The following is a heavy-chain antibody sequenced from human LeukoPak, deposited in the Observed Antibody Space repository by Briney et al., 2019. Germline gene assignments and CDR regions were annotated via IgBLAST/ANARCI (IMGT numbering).Heavy chain of an antibody. CDR1: GGTFSSYA. D-gene: IGHD6-6*01. CDR3: ARDQVVGQLVLNWFDP. CDR2: IIPIFGTA. V-gene: IGHV1-69*13. Sequence: GASVKVSCKASGGTFSSYAISWVRQAPGQGLEWMGGIIPIFGTANYAQKFQGRVTITADESTSTAYMELSSLRSEDTAVYYCARDQVVGQLVLNWFDPWGQGTLVTVSS. J-gene: IGHJ5*02.